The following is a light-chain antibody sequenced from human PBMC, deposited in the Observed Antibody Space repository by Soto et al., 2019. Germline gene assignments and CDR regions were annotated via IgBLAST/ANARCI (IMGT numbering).Light chain of an antibody. CDR1: QAVNTR. Sequence: EIVLTQSPATLSSFPGDRVTLSCRASQAVNTRLAWYQHRPGQAPRLLIYLASNRAAGVPARFSGSGSGTDFTLTISDVEPEDFAVYYCQQYNNWSGPFGGGTRVEVK. J-gene: IGKJ4*01. V-gene: IGKV3D-11*01. CDR3: QQYNNWSGP. CDR2: LAS.